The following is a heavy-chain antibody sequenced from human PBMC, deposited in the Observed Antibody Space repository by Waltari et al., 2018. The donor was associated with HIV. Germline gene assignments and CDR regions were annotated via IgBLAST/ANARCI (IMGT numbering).Heavy chain of an antibody. CDR2: MNPNSGGT. V-gene: IGHV1-2*02. D-gene: IGHD3-9*01. J-gene: IGHJ5*02. CDR3: SRGGTILTGYYPSGVS. Sequence: QVQLVQSGADVKKPGASVKVSCKASGYTFTAYYIHWVRQAPGQGLEWMGWMNPNSGGTNYPQKFKGRVTMTRDTSIKTAYLQLSGLTSDDTALYWCSRGGTILTGYYPSGVSWGQGTPVTVSS. CDR1: GYTFTAYY.